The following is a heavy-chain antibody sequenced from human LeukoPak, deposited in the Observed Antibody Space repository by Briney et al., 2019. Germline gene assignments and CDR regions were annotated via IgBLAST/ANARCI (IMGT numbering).Heavy chain of an antibody. Sequence: GSLRLSCAASGFTFRTYSMNWVRQAPGKGLEWVANIKPDGSEKFHVDSVKGRFTISRDNSKSSLSLQMNSLRAEDTAVYYCARYGLTAALDFWGQGTLVTVSS. CDR1: GFTFRTYS. CDR3: ARYGLTAALDF. CDR2: IKPDGSEK. J-gene: IGHJ4*02. D-gene: IGHD2-21*02. V-gene: IGHV3-7*01.